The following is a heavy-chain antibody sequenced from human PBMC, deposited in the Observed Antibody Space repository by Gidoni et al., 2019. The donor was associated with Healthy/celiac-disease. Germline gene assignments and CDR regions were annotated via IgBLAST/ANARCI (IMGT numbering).Heavy chain of an antibody. V-gene: IGHV1-69*01. J-gene: IGHJ5*02. CDR2: IIPIFGTA. Sequence: QVQLVQSGAEVTKPGSSVTVSCKASGGTFRSFAISWVLQAPGQGLEWMGGIIPIFGTANYAQKFQGRVTITADESTSTAYMELSSLRSEDTAVYYCARDGYCSSTSCYRNWFDPWGQGTLVTVSS. CDR3: ARDGYCSSTSCYRNWFDP. D-gene: IGHD2-2*03. CDR1: GGTFRSFA.